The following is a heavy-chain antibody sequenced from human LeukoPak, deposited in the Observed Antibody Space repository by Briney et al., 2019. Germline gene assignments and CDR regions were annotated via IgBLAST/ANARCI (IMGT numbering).Heavy chain of an antibody. V-gene: IGHV3-30*03. J-gene: IGHJ4*02. CDR2: ISHDGANK. CDR1: GFIFSSYG. CDR3: ALGGTYFDY. Sequence: AGGSLRLSCATSGFIFSSYGMHSVRQAPGKGLEWVAVISHDGANKYYADSVKGRFTISRDNSKNTLYVQMNSLRPEDTAVYYCALGGTYFDYWGEGTLVTVSS. D-gene: IGHD1-26*01.